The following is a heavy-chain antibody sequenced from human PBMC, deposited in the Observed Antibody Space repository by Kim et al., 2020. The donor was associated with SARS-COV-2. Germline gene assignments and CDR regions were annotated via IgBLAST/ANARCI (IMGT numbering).Heavy chain of an antibody. V-gene: IGHV5-51*01. J-gene: IGHJ4*02. CDR3: ARGRGRRYFDWSLDY. D-gene: IGHD3-9*01. CDR2: IYPGDSDT. CDR1: GYSFTSYW. Sequence: GESLKISCKGSGYSFTSYWIGWVRQMPGKGLEWMGIIYPGDSDTRYSPSFQGQVTISADKSISTAYLQWSSLKASDTAMYYCARGRGRRYFDWSLDYWGQGTLVTVSS.